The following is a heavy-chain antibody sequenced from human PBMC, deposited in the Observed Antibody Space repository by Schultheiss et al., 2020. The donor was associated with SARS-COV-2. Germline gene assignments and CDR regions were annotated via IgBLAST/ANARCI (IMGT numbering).Heavy chain of an antibody. CDR2: INPNSGGT. Sequence: GESLKISCKASGYTFTGYYMHWVRQAPGQGLEWMGWINPNSGGTNYAQKFQGRVTMTRDTSISTAYMELSRLRSDDTAVYYCARVRSYDSSYYGMDVWGQGTTVTVSS. CDR1: GYTFTGYY. V-gene: IGHV1-2*02. J-gene: IGHJ6*02. D-gene: IGHD3-3*01. CDR3: ARVRSYDSSYYGMDV.